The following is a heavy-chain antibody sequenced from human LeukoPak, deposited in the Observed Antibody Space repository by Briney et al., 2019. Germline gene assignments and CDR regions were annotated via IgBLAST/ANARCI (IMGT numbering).Heavy chain of an antibody. CDR2: ISVHHGTT. Sequence: GASVKVSCKTSGYTFSKFVITWVRQAPGQGLESMGWISVHHGTTHYVEKLHDRLTLTTDTSTRTAYMELRSLTSDDTAVYYCARAPPRGVTAHDAFDIWGEGTMVTVSS. D-gene: IGHD2-21*02. J-gene: IGHJ3*02. CDR3: ARAPPRGVTAHDAFDI. V-gene: IGHV1-18*01. CDR1: GYTFSKFV.